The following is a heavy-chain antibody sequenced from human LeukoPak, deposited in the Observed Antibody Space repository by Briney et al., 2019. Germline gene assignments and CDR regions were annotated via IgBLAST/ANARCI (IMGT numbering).Heavy chain of an antibody. D-gene: IGHD5-24*01. Sequence: GESLKISCKGSGYTFTSFWIGWVRQMPGKGLEWMGIIYPGDSDTRYSPSLQGQVTISADKSISTAYLPWNSLKASDTAIYYCGRLRDGYSDYWGQGTLVTVSS. CDR3: GRLRDGYSDY. CDR2: IYPGDSDT. V-gene: IGHV5-51*01. J-gene: IGHJ4*02. CDR1: GYTFTSFW.